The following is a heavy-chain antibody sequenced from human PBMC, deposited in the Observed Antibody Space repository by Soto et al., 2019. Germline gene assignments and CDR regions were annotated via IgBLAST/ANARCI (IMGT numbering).Heavy chain of an antibody. V-gene: IGHV1-46*01. CDR3: ATQYCSGGSCYPAPHNDYYGIDV. Sequence: SVKVSCNPSEYSFTGHNMHSVRQAPGQGLDWMGRINPSGGSTSYAQKLQGRVTMTRDTSTSTVYMELSSLRSEDTAVYYCATQYCSGGSCYPAPHNDYYGIDVWGQGSTVAVSS. J-gene: IGHJ6*02. CDR2: INPSGGST. CDR1: EYSFTGHN. D-gene: IGHD2-15*01.